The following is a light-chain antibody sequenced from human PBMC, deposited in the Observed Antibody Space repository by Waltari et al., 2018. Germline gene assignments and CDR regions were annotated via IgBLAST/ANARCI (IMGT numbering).Light chain of an antibody. Sequence: EIVLTQSPATLSLSPGERATLSCRASQSVSSYLAWYQQKPGQAPRLLIYDASNRATGIAGRFSGSGSGTDFTITISSLEPEDFAVYYCQQRSNWPRTFGQGTKVEIK. CDR2: DAS. CDR3: QQRSNWPRT. J-gene: IGKJ1*01. CDR1: QSVSSY. V-gene: IGKV3-11*01.